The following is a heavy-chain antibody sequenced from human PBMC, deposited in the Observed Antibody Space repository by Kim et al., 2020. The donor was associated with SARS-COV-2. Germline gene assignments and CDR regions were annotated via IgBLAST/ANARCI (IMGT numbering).Heavy chain of an antibody. CDR1: GYSFSTNW. J-gene: IGHJ4*02. Sequence: GESLTISCKASGYSFSTNWIGWVRQTPGKGLEWMGIIYPGDSDARYNPSFEGQVTISADKSIDTAYLQWNSVKASDSAMYYCARRINGRNGHFDYWGQGTRVTVSS. CDR2: IYPGDSDA. CDR3: ARRINGRNGHFDY. D-gene: IGHD2-21*01. V-gene: IGHV5-51*01.